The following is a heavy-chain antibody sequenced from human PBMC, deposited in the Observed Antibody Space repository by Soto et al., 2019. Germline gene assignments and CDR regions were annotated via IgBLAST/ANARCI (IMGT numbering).Heavy chain of an antibody. CDR2: IYPGDSDT. D-gene: IGHD4-4*01. Sequence: GESLKISCKGSGYSFTSYWIGWVRQMPGKGLEWMGIIYPGDSDTRYSPSFQGQVTISADKSISTAYLQWSGLKASDTAMYYCARHGSNYYYYYGMDVWGQGTTVTVSS. J-gene: IGHJ6*02. CDR3: ARHGSNYYYYYGMDV. CDR1: GYSFTSYW. V-gene: IGHV5-51*01.